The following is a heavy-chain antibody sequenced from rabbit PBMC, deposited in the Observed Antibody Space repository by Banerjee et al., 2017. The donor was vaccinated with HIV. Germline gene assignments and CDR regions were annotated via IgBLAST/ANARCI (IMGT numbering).Heavy chain of an antibody. CDR1: GFSLSSHA. V-gene: IGHV1S7*01. J-gene: IGHJ4*01. CDR3: ARDRDGDAGYGSLAL. D-gene: IGHD7-1*01. CDR2: IYVGSGGT. Sequence: QLVESGGGLVQPGGSLTLSCKAAGFSLSSHAMNWVRQAPGKGLEWIGIIYVGSGGTDYAIWVNGRFTISSDNAQNTVDLQVNGLTAADTATYFCARDRDGDAGYGSLALWGPGTLVTVS.